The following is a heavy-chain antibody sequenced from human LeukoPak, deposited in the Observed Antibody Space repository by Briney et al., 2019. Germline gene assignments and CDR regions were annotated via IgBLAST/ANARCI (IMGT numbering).Heavy chain of an antibody. CDR1: GFTFINYA. CDR2: ISGSGGST. Sequence: GSLRLSCAASGFTFINYAMGWVRQAPGKGLEWVSAISGSGGSTYYADSVKGRFTISRDNSKNTLYLQMNSLRAEDTAVYYCAKDNPPDYGGNSPLGYWGQGTLVTVSS. CDR3: AKDNPPDYGGNSPLGY. V-gene: IGHV3-23*01. D-gene: IGHD4-23*01. J-gene: IGHJ4*02.